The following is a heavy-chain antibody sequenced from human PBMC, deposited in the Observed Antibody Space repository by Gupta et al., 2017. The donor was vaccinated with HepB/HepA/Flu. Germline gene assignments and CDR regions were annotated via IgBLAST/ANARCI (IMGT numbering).Heavy chain of an antibody. V-gene: IGHV4-59*01. D-gene: IGHD2-21*01. CDR2: IYYSGST. Sequence: QVQLQESGPGLVKPSETLSLTCTVSGGSISSYYWSWIRQPPGKGLEWIGYIYYSGSTNYNPSLKSRVTISVDTSKNQFSLKLSSVTAADTAVYYCARSSIPPYFDYWGQGTLVTVSS. CDR1: GGSISSYY. J-gene: IGHJ4*02. CDR3: ARSSIPPYFDY.